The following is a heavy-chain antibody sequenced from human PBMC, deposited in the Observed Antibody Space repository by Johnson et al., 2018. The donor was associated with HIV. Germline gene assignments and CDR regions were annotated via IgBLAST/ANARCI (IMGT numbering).Heavy chain of an antibody. D-gene: IGHD1-1*01. CDR3: AREGGNNWNDIAFDI. CDR2: ISYDGSNK. CDR1: GFTFGSYG. Sequence: QVQLVESGGGEVQPGRSLRLSCAASGFTFGSYGIHWVRQAPGKGLEWVAVISYDGSNKYYADSVKGRFTISRDNSKNTLYLQMNSLRAEDTAVYYCAREGGNNWNDIAFDIWGQGTMVTVSS. J-gene: IGHJ3*02. V-gene: IGHV3-30*03.